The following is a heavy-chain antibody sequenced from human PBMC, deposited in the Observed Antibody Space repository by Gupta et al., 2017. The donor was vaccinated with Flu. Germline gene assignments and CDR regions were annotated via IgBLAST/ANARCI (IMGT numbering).Heavy chain of an antibody. Sequence: VQLRQWGGGLLKPSETLSLTCTVYGGSLNDFFWNWIRQAPGKGLEWVGEINHAGSTTSNPSLASRLTMSVDTSKNQFSLKLNSVSAADTAVYYCVGGREVPNSHYYLDVWDKGTTVTVSS. J-gene: IGHJ6*04. D-gene: IGHD3-10*01. V-gene: IGHV4-34*01. CDR3: VGGREVPNSHYYLDV. CDR2: INHAGST. CDR1: GGSLNDFF.